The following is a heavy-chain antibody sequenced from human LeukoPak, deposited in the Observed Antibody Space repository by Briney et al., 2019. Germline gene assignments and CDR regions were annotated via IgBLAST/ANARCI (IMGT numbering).Heavy chain of an antibody. CDR1: GFTFSSYA. V-gene: IGHV3-23*01. CDR3: ARDRDYSGSYFYYMDV. Sequence: GGSLRLSCATSGFTFSSYAMSWVRQAPGKGLEWVSAISSSGGSTYYADSVKGRFTISRDNAKNSLYLQMNSLRAEDTAVYYCARDRDYSGSYFYYMDVWGKGTTVTISS. J-gene: IGHJ6*03. D-gene: IGHD1-26*01. CDR2: ISSSGGST.